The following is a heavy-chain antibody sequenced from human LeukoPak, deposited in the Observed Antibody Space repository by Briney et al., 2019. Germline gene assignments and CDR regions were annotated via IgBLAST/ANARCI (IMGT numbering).Heavy chain of an antibody. CDR2: TYTSGSS. V-gene: IGHV4-61*09. J-gene: IGHJ5*02. CDR3: ARLFGVVQEQGWFDP. D-gene: IGHD3-3*01. Sequence: SQTLSLTCTVSGGSISSGGYYWSWIRQPPGKGLEWIGNTYTSGSSNYNPSLKSRVTISVDTSKNQFSLKLSSVTAADTAVYYCARLFGVVQEQGWFDPWGQGTLVTVSS. CDR1: GGSISSGGYY.